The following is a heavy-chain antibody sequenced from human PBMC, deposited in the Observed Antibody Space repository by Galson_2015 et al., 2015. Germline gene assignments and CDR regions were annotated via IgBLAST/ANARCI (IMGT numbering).Heavy chain of an antibody. V-gene: IGHV3-23*01. J-gene: IGHJ4*02. CDR2: ISGSGVST. Sequence: SLRLSCAASRFTFSSYAMSWVRQAPGKGLEWVSAISGSGVSTYYADSVKGRFTISRDNSKNTLYLQMNSLRAEDTAVYYCAKGPGYDFWSGYYYFDYWGQGTLVTVSS. D-gene: IGHD3-3*01. CDR3: AKGPGYDFWSGYYYFDY. CDR1: RFTFSSYA.